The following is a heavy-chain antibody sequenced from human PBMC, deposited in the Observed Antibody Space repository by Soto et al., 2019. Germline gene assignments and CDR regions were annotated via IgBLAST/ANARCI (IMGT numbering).Heavy chain of an antibody. Sequence: QVQLAESGGGVVQPGRSLRLSCVASGFTFSNYGMHWVRQAPGTGLEWVTIISYDGSNQNYADSVKGRFTISRDNSKNTLYLQMNRLRAEDKAVYYCAKGSSSWYYPHFDYWGQGTLVTVSS. CDR2: ISYDGSNQ. V-gene: IGHV3-30*18. J-gene: IGHJ4*02. CDR1: GFTFSNYG. D-gene: IGHD6-13*01. CDR3: AKGSSSWYYPHFDY.